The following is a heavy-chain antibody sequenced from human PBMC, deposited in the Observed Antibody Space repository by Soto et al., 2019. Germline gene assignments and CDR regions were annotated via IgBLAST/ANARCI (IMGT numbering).Heavy chain of an antibody. V-gene: IGHV1-2*04. CDR3: ARSYSSGWFQSNWFVP. J-gene: IGHJ5*02. CDR2: INPNSGGT. Sequence: ASVKVSCKASGYTFTGYYMHWVRQAPGQGLEWMGWINPNSGGTNYAQKFQGWVTMTRDTSISTAYMELSRLRSDDTAVYYCARSYSSGWFQSNWFVPWGQGTLVTVS. D-gene: IGHD6-19*01. CDR1: GYTFTGYY.